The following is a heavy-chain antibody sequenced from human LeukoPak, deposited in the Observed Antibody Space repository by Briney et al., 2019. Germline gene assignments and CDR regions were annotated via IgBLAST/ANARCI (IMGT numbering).Heavy chain of an antibody. J-gene: IGHJ4*02. CDR3: ARGGGNYAFDY. D-gene: IGHD1-26*01. CDR1: GLIVSTNY. Sequence: GGSLRLSCAVSGLIVSTNYMSWVRQAPGKGLEWVSVIYSGGGTYYADSVRGRFTISRDNSKSTLYLQMNSLRAEDTAVYYCARGGGNYAFDYWGQGTLVTASS. V-gene: IGHV3-53*01. CDR2: IYSGGGT.